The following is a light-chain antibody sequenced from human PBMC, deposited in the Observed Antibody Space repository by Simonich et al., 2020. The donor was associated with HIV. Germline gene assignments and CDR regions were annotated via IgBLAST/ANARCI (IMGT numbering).Light chain of an antibody. Sequence: DIVMTQSPDSLAVSLGERATINWESSQSVLYSYNHMHYLAWYQEKPGQAPKLLIYWGSTRDTGVPDRFSGRGSGTEFTLTISSLQAEDVAVYYCQQYYSTPPTFGQGTKVEIK. J-gene: IGKJ1*01. CDR3: QQYYSTPPT. CDR1: QSVLYSYNHMHY. V-gene: IGKV4-1*01. CDR2: WGS.